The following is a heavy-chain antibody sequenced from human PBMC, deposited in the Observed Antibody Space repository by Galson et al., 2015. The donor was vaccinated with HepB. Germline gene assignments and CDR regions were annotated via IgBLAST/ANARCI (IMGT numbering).Heavy chain of an antibody. CDR1: GGSISIGGYY. CDR2: IYYSGST. D-gene: IGHD3-16*01. Sequence: TLSLTCTVSGGSISIGGYYWSWIRQHPGKGLEWIGHIYYSGSTYYNPSLKSRVTISVDTSKNQFSLELSSVTAADTAVYYCARRQERDLGYPVGGGDYFDYWGQGTLVTVSS. J-gene: IGHJ4*02. V-gene: IGHV4-31*03. CDR3: ARRQERDLGYPVGGGDYFDY.